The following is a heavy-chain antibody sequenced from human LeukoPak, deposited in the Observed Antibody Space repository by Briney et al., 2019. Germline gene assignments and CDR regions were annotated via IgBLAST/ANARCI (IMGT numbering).Heavy chain of an antibody. J-gene: IGHJ4*02. CDR2: TYYRSKWLN. CDR1: GDSVSTNGAA. CDR3: ARGTRNAFDY. D-gene: IGHD2-2*01. V-gene: IGHV6-1*01. Sequence: SQTLSLTCAISGDSVSTNGAAAGNWFRQSPSRGLEWLGRTYYRSKWLNVHAVSVKSRMHTDAPTSKTQFSLQLNSMTPEHPAVYYCARGTRNAFDYWGQGLLVTVSS.